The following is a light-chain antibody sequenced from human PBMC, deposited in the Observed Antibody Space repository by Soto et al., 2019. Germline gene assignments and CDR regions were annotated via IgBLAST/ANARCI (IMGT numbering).Light chain of an antibody. J-gene: IGKJ1*01. V-gene: IGKV3-15*01. CDR3: QQYNNWPRT. CDR1: QSVSSN. CDR2: GAS. Sequence: ETVLTQSPGTLSLSPGERATLSCRASQSVSSNLAWYQQKPGQAPRLLIYGASTWATGIPARFSGSGSGTEFTLTISSLQSEDFAVYYCQQYNNWPRTFGQGTKVDIK.